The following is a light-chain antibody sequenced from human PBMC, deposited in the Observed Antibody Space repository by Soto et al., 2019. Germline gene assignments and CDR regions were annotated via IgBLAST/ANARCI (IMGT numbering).Light chain of an antibody. CDR3: SSYTTTGTQV. CDR2: DVS. Sequence: QSALTQPASVSGSPGQSITLSCTGTTSDVGGFDYVSWYQQHPGKVPKLVIFDVSNRPSGVSDRFSGSKSGNTASLTISGRQAEDEADYYCSSYTTTGTQVFGTGTKVTVL. V-gene: IGLV2-14*03. CDR1: TSDVGGFDY. J-gene: IGLJ1*01.